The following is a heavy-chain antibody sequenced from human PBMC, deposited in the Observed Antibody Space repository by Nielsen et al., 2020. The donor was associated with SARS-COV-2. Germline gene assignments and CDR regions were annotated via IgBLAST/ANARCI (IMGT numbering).Heavy chain of an antibody. Sequence: SVKVSCKASGGIFTTYSLSWVRQAPGQGLEWMGVIIPMFGTADYAQKFLGRVTITADESTTTAYMELNSLRSGDTAVYYCARSLEIYWGQGTLVTVSS. J-gene: IGHJ4*02. CDR1: GGIFTTYS. CDR2: IIPMFGTA. V-gene: IGHV1-69*13. CDR3: ARSLEIY.